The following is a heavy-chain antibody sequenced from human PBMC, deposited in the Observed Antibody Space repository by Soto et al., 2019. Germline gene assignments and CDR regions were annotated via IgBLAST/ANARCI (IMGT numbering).Heavy chain of an antibody. V-gene: IGHV4-59*01. CDR1: GGSISSYY. J-gene: IGHJ4*02. CDR2: IYYSGST. D-gene: IGHD3-22*01. Sequence: SETLSLTCTVSGGSISSYYWSWIRQPPGKGLEWIGYIYYSGSTNYNPSLKSRVTISVDTSKNQFSLKLSSVTAADTAVYYCARAAYYYDTRPFDYWGQGTLVTVPQ. CDR3: ARAAYYYDTRPFDY.